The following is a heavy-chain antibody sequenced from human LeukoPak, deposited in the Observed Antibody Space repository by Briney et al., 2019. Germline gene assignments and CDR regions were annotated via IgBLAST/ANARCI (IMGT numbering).Heavy chain of an antibody. Sequence: SETLSLTCNVSGGSISSGGSRWSWIRQPPGKGLEWIGYIYYSGSTSYNPSLKSRVTISVDTSKNQFSLKLSSVTAADTAVYYCVRGNRCSSTSCQFYYYYGMDVWGRGTTVTVSS. CDR1: GGSISSGGSR. CDR2: IYYSGST. J-gene: IGHJ6*02. V-gene: IGHV4-61*08. D-gene: IGHD2-2*01. CDR3: VRGNRCSSTSCQFYYYYGMDV.